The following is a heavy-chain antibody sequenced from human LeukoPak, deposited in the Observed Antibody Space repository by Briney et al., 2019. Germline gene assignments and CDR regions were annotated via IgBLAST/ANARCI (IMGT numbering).Heavy chain of an antibody. D-gene: IGHD3-16*01. CDR1: GGSFSGYY. Sequence: SETLSLTCAVYGGSFSGYYWSWIRQPAGKGLEWIGRIYTSGSTNYNPSLKSRVTMSVDTSKNQFSLKLSSVTAADTAVYYCARMRGSQEFDPWGQGTLVTVSS. J-gene: IGHJ5*02. CDR3: ARMRGSQEFDP. V-gene: IGHV4-59*10. CDR2: IYTSGST.